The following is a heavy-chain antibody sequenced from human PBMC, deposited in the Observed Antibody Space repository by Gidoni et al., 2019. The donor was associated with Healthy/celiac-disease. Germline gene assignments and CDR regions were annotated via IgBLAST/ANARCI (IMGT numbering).Heavy chain of an antibody. CDR1: GFTFSSYW. V-gene: IGHV3-7*03. CDR3: AREGQDYYDSTGSFDY. CDR2: IKQDGSEK. Sequence: EVQLVESGGGLVQPGGSLRLSCAASGFTFSSYWMSWVRQAPGKGLEWVANIKQDGSEKYYVDSVKGRFTISRDNAKNSLYLQMNSLRAEDTAVYYCAREGQDYYDSTGSFDYWGQGTLVTVSS. D-gene: IGHD3-22*01. J-gene: IGHJ4*02.